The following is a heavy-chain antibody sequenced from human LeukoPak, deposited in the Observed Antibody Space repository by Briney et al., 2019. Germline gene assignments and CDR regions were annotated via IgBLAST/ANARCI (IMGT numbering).Heavy chain of an antibody. CDR2: ISPSGDIT. CDR3: AKDGAWLRFGE. V-gene: IGHV3-23*01. CDR1: GFTFSNHG. Sequence: PGGTLRLSCAASGFTFSNHGMNWVRQAPGKGLEWVSGISPSGDITYYADSVKGRFTISRDNSKNTLYLEVIGLTAEDTAVYYCAKDGAWLRFGEWSQGTLVTVSS. J-gene: IGHJ4*02. D-gene: IGHD3-10*01.